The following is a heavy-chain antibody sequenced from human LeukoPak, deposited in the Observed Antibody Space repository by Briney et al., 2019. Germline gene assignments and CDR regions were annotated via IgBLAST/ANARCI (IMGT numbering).Heavy chain of an antibody. J-gene: IGHJ4*02. D-gene: IGHD5-18*01. Sequence: ASVKVSCEASGGTFSSYAISWVRQAPGQGLEWMGWISAYNGNTNYAQKLQGRVTMTTDTSTSTAYMELRSLRSDDTAVYYCTRGVNSQGTAMVLFDSWGQGSLVTVSA. CDR3: TRGVNSQGTAMVLFDS. CDR1: GGTFSSYA. CDR2: ISAYNGNT. V-gene: IGHV1-18*01.